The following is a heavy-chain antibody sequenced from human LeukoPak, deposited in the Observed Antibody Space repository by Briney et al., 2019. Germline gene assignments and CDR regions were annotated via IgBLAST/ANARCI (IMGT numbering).Heavy chain of an antibody. V-gene: IGHV3-74*01. CDR3: ARGSGFLTGYSLDY. CDR2: INSDGSST. Sequence: PGGSLRLSCAASGFTFSSYWMHWVRQAPGKGLVWVSRINSDGSSTSYADSVKGRFTISRDNSKNTMYFQMNSLRAEDTAVYYCARGSGFLTGYSLDYWGQGTLVTVSS. CDR1: GFTFSSYW. D-gene: IGHD3-9*01. J-gene: IGHJ4*02.